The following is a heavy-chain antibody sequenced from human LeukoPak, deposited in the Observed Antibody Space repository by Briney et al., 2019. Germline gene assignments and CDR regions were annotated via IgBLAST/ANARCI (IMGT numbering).Heavy chain of an antibody. CDR1: GYTFTGYY. J-gene: IGHJ4*02. CDR2: INPNSGGT. V-gene: IGHV1-2*02. CDR3: ARDQQQLGFDY. Sequence: ASVKVSCKASGYTFTGYYMHWVRQAPGQGIECMGWINPNSGGTNYAQKFQGRVTMTKDTSISTAYMELSRLRSDDTAVYYCARDQQQLGFDYWGQGTLVTVSS. D-gene: IGHD6-13*01.